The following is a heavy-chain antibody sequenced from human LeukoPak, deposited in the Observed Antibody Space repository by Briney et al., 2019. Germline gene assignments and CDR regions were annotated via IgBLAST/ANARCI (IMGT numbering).Heavy chain of an antibody. CDR3: ARRNWNDVVDAFDI. J-gene: IGHJ3*02. CDR2: INHSGST. V-gene: IGHV4-34*01. D-gene: IGHD1-1*01. CDR1: GGSFSGYY. Sequence: SETLSLTCAVYGGSFSGYYWSWIRQPPGKGLEWIGEINHSGSTNYNPSLKSRVTISVDTSKNQFSLKLSCVTAADTAVYYCARRNWNDVVDAFDIWGQGTMVTVSS.